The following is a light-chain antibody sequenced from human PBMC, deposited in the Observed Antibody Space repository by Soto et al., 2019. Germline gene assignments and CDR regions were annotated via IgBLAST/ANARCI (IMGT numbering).Light chain of an antibody. CDR3: QHYDASPWT. V-gene: IGKV3-20*01. Sequence: EIVLTQSPGTLSLSPGERATLSCRASQSISSNYVAWYQQKPGQAPRLLIYGAFARAAGIPGRFSGSASGPDFPLTISRLEPEDFAVYFCQHYDASPWTFGQGTKVELK. CDR2: GAF. J-gene: IGKJ1*01. CDR1: QSISSNY.